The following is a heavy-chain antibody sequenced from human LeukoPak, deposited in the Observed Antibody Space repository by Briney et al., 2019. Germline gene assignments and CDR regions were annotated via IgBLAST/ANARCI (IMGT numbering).Heavy chain of an antibody. CDR3: ARGGVTTNWFDP. J-gene: IGHJ5*02. V-gene: IGHV3-21*01. D-gene: IGHD4-11*01. Sequence: GGSLRLSCAASGFTFSSYSMNWVRQAPGKGLEWVSSISSSSSYIYYADSVKGRFTISRDNAKNSLYLQMNSLRAEDTAVYYYARGGVTTNWFDPWGQGTLVTVSS. CDR2: ISSSSSYI. CDR1: GFTFSSYS.